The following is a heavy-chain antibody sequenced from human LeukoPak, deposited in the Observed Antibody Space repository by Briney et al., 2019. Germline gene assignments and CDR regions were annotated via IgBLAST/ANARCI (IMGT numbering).Heavy chain of an antibody. Sequence: SETLSLTCTVSGYSITSGYYWGWIRQPPGKGLEWIGNIYHSGSTYYNPSLKSRVTISVDTSKNQFSLKLSSVTAADTAVYYCAKDHGIETQLWFFDYWGQGTLVTVSS. CDR1: GYSITSGYY. V-gene: IGHV4-38-2*02. CDR2: IYHSGST. CDR3: AKDHGIETQLWFFDY. J-gene: IGHJ4*02. D-gene: IGHD5-18*01.